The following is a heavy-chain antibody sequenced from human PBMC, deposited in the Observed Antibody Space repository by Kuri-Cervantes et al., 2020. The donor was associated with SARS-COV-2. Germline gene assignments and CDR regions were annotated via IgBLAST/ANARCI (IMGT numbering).Heavy chain of an antibody. CDR1: GGSISSYY. V-gene: IGHV4-59*01. CDR3: ARDRVWFGELSGYGMDV. D-gene: IGHD3-10*01. CDR2: IYYSGST. J-gene: IGHJ6*02. Sequence: GSLRLSCTVSGGSISSYYWSWIRQPPGKGLEWIGYIYYSGSTNYNPSLKSRVTISVDTSKNQFSLKLSSVTAADTAVYYCARDRVWFGELSGYGMDVWGQGTTVTVSS.